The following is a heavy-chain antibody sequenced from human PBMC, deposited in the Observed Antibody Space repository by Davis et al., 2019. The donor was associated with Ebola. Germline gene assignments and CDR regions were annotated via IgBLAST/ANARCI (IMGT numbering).Heavy chain of an antibody. J-gene: IGHJ6*02. CDR2: INHSGST. CDR1: AGSSSGFY. CDR3: ARARRQQLVFGHYYYGMDV. V-gene: IGHV4-34*01. D-gene: IGHD6-13*01. Sequence: SETLSLTCAVYAGSSSGFYWSWIRQPPGKGLEWIGEINHSGSTNYNPSLKSRVTISVDPSKNQFSLKLSSVTAPDTAVYYCARARRQQLVFGHYYYGMDVWGQGTTVTVSS.